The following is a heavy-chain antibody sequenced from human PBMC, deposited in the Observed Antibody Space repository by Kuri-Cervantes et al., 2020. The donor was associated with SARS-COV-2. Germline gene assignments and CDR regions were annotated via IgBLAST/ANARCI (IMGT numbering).Heavy chain of an antibody. D-gene: IGHD3-3*01. CDR3: ARIRRVRCYEFPYYYYYTDD. J-gene: IGHJ6*03. CDR2: IGLDDGK. Sequence: SGPTLVKPTQTLTLTCTFPGFPRSTSGMCVSWIRQPPGKALELLARIGLDDGKYYSTSLKTRLTISKDTSKIQVVLTMTNMDPVDTATYYCARIRRVRCYEFPYYYYYTDDWGKGTTVTVSS. CDR1: GFPRSTSGMC. V-gene: IGHV2-70*11.